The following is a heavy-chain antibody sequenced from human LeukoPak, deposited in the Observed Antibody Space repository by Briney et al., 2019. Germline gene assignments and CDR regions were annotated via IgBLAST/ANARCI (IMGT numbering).Heavy chain of an antibody. CDR2: ISSSSSHI. J-gene: IGHJ4*02. V-gene: IGHV3-21*01. CDR3: AGDSGWSFDY. CDR1: GFTFSSYS. Sequence: GGSLRLSCAASGFTFSSYSMNWVRQAPGKGLEWVSSISSSSSHIYYADSVKGRFTISRDNAKNSLYLQMNSLRAEDTAVYYCAGDSGWSFDYWGQGTLVTVSS. D-gene: IGHD6-19*01.